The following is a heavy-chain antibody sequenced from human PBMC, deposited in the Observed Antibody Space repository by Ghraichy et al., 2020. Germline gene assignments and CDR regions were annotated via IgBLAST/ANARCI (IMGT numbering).Heavy chain of an antibody. V-gene: IGHV3-7*01. Sequence: SCAASGFTFSSYWMSWVRQAPGKGLEWVANIKQDGSEKYCVDSVKGRFTISRDNAKNSLYLQMNSLRAEDTAVYYCARVTTRDAFDIWGQGTMVTVSS. D-gene: IGHD4-17*01. CDR3: ARVTTRDAFDI. CDR1: GFTFSSYW. J-gene: IGHJ3*02. CDR2: IKQDGSEK.